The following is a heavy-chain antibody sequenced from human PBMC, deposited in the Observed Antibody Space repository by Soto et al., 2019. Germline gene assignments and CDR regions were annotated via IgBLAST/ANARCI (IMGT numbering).Heavy chain of an antibody. J-gene: IGHJ4*02. CDR3: ARDLGGWPDY. V-gene: IGHV1-3*01. D-gene: IGHD2-15*01. Sequence: QVQLVQSGAEVKKPGASVKVSCKASGYTFTSYAMHWVRQAPGQRLEWMGWINAGNGNTKYSQKFXGRVXIXRDTSASTAYMELSSLRSEDTAVYYCARDLGGWPDYWGQGTLVTVSS. CDR1: GYTFTSYA. CDR2: INAGNGNT.